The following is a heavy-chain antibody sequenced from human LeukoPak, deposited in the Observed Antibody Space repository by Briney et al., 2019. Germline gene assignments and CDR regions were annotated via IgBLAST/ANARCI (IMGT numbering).Heavy chain of an antibody. CDR3: AKDKAVTDY. D-gene: IGHD6-19*01. J-gene: IGHJ4*02. V-gene: IGHV3-23*01. CDR2: ISGSGDST. CDR1: GFTFSNYA. Sequence: PGGSLRLSCAASGFTFSNYARSWVRQAPGKGLEWVSAISGSGDSTYYADSVKGRFTISRDNSKNTLYLQMNSLRAEDTAVYYCAKDKAVTDYWGQGTLVTVSS.